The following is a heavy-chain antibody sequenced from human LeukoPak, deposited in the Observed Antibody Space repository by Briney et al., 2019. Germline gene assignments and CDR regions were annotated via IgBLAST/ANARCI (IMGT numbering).Heavy chain of an antibody. V-gene: IGHV1-8*01. CDR2: MSPNSGNT. J-gene: IGHJ4*02. Sequence: ASVKVSCKASGYTFISYDINWVRQATGQGLEWMGWMSPNSGNTGYAQKFQGRITMTKSTSISTAYMELSDLESEDTAVYYCARTPPDYGIDYWGQGTLLTVSS. CDR1: GYTFISYD. D-gene: IGHD4-17*01. CDR3: ARTPPDYGIDY.